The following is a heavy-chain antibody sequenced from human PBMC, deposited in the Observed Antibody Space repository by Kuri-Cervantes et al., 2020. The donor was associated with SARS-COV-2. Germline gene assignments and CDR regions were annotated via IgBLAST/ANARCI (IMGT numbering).Heavy chain of an antibody. CDR1: GYTFSSGSS. Sequence: GSLRLSCAASGYTFSSGSSWGWIRQPPGKGLGWIGSIYHSGSTYYNPSLKSRVTISVDTSKNQFSLKLSSVTAADTAVYYFARHYYGSGSYYAVPVLWSHWGQGTLVTVSS. J-gene: IGHJ4*02. V-gene: IGHV4-38-2*01. CDR2: IYHSGST. D-gene: IGHD3-10*01. CDR3: ARHYYGSGSYYAVPVLWSH.